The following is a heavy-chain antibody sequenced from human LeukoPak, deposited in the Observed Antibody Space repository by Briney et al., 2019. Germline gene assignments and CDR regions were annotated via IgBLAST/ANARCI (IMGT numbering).Heavy chain of an antibody. J-gene: IGHJ3*02. CDR1: GGTFSSYA. Sequence: SVKVSCKASGGTFSSYAISWVRQAPGQGLEWMGGIIPIFGTANYAQKFQGRVTITADKSTTTAYMELSSLRSEDTAVYYCARDIVYYYDSSGAGAFDIWGQGTMVTVSS. CDR2: IIPIFGTA. D-gene: IGHD3-22*01. V-gene: IGHV1-69*06. CDR3: ARDIVYYYDSSGAGAFDI.